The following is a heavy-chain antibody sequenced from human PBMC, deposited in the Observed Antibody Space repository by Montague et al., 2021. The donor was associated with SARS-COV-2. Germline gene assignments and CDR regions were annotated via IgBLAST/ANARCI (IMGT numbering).Heavy chain of an antibody. J-gene: IGHJ2*01. Sequence: ETLSLTCIVSGGSISSRTYYWGWIRQPPGKGLEWVGSIFYDGSTYYNPSLKSRVTISVDTPKNQFSLNLSSVTAADTAVYYCARHGPNDYYHSRYFDLWGRGTLVTVSS. CDR2: IFYDGST. CDR1: GGSISSRTYY. V-gene: IGHV4-39*01. D-gene: IGHD3-10*01. CDR3: ARHGPNDYYHSRYFDL.